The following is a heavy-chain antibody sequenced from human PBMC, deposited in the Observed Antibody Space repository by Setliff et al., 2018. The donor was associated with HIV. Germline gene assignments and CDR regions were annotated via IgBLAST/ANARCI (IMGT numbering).Heavy chain of an antibody. V-gene: IGHV4-34*01. CDR3: ARHSDFWSEDAFDI. CDR2: INHSGST. Sequence: SETLSLTCAVYGAPFSGFHWGWIRQPPGKGLEWIGEINHSGSTNYNPSLNSRVTISVDTSKNQFSLKLRSVTAADTALYYCARHSDFWSEDAFDIWAQGTVVTVSS. D-gene: IGHD3-3*01. J-gene: IGHJ3*02. CDR1: GAPFSGFH.